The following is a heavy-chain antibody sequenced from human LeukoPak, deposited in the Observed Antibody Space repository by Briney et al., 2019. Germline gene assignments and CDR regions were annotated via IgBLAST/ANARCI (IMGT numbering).Heavy chain of an antibody. CDR3: ARSCLETLDDWFDP. V-gene: IGHV4-39*01. CDR1: GGSISSSSYY. J-gene: IGHJ5*02. CDR2: IYYSGST. D-gene: IGHD5-24*01. Sequence: SETLSLTCTVSGGSISSSSYYWGWIRQPPGKGLEWIGSIYYSGSTYYNPSLKSRVTISVDTSKNQFSLKLSSVTAADTAVYYCARSCLETLDDWFDPWGQGTLVTVSS.